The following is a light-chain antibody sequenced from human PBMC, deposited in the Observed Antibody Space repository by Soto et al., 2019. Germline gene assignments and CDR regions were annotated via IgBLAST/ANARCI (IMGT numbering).Light chain of an antibody. CDR2: GAS. CDR1: QRGSSN. Sequence: EVEMTQSPATVSVSPGERVTLSCRASQRGSSNVAWYQQKPGQAPRVLIFGASTRATGTPARFSGSGSGTEFTLTISSLQPEDFAVYYCQQYNIWPPYTFGQGTKLEIK. CDR3: QQYNIWPPYT. V-gene: IGKV3-15*01. J-gene: IGKJ2*01.